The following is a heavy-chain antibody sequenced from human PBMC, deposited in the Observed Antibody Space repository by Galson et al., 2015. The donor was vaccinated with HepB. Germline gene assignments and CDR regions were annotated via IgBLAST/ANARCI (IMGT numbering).Heavy chain of an antibody. CDR2: ISGSGGST. CDR3: AKVEYSYGYCLDY. D-gene: IGHD5-18*01. Sequence: SLRLSCAASGFTFSSYAMIWVRQAPGKGLEWVAAISGSGGSTYYADSVKGRFTISRDNSKNTLYLQMNSLRAEDTAVYYCAKVEYSYGYCLDYWGQGTLVTVSS. J-gene: IGHJ4*02. V-gene: IGHV3-23*01. CDR1: GFTFSSYA.